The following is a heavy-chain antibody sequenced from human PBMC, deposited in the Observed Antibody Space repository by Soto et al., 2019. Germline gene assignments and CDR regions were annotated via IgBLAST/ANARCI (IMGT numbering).Heavy chain of an antibody. CDR3: AREGGEKYYDFWSGYYSSPVYYYYYMDV. CDR2: IYYSGST. J-gene: IGHJ6*03. D-gene: IGHD3-3*01. CDR1: GGSISSYY. Sequence: SETLSLTCTVSGGSISSYYWSWIRQPPGKGLEWIGYIYYSGSTNYNPSLKSRVTISVDTSKNQFSLKLSSVTAADTAVYYCAREGGEKYYDFWSGYYSSPVYYYYYMDVWGKGTTVTVSS. V-gene: IGHV4-59*12.